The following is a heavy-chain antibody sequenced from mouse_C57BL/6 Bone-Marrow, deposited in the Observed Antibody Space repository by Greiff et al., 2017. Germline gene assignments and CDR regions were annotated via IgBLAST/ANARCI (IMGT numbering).Heavy chain of an antibody. Sequence: EVKLLESGPGLVKPSQSLSLTCSVTGYSITSGYYWNWIRQFPGNKLEWMGYISYDGSNNYNPSLKNRISITRDTSKNQFFLKLNSVTTEDTATYYCARDRDYDDWFAYWGQGTLVTVSA. CDR2: ISYDGSN. CDR3: ARDRDYDDWFAY. CDR1: GYSITSGYY. D-gene: IGHD2-4*01. V-gene: IGHV3-6*01. J-gene: IGHJ3*01.